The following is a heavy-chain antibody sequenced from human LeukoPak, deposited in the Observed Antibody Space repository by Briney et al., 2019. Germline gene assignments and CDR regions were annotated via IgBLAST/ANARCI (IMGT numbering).Heavy chain of an antibody. V-gene: IGHV3-48*03. CDR3: ARDRRGITGTTALDY. CDR1: GFTFSSYE. CDR2: ISSSGSTI. Sequence: GGSLRLSCAASGFTFSSYEMNWVRQAPGKGLEWVSYISSSGSTIYYADSVKGRFTISRDNAKNSLYLQMNSLRAEDTAVYYCARDRRGITGTTALDYWGQGTLVTVSS. J-gene: IGHJ4*02. D-gene: IGHD1-20*01.